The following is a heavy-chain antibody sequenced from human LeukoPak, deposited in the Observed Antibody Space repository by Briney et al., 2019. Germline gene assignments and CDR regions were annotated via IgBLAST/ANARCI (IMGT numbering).Heavy chain of an antibody. CDR3: ARDVVAAAGTWDH. V-gene: IGHV4-4*07. D-gene: IGHD6-13*01. CDR2: IYTSGST. CDR1: GGSISSFY. J-gene: IGHJ4*02. Sequence: SETLSLTCTDSGGSISSFYWSWIRQPAGKGLEWIGRIYTSGSTTYNPSRKSRVTMSVDTSKNQFSLKLSSVTAADTAVYYCARDVVAAAGTWDHWGQGTLVTVSS.